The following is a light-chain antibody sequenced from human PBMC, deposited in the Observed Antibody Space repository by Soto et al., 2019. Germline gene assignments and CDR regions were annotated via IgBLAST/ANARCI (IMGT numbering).Light chain of an antibody. CDR1: QTISSW. CDR2: KAS. V-gene: IGKV1-5*03. CDR3: PHYNSSSEA. Sequence: DIKITQSPSTLSGSVGDRVTITCRASQTISSWLAWYQQKPGKAPKLLIYKASTLKSGVRSRFSGSGAGTECTLTISSLQPDDVSTYYCPHYNSSSEAFGQGTQVDIK. J-gene: IGKJ1*01.